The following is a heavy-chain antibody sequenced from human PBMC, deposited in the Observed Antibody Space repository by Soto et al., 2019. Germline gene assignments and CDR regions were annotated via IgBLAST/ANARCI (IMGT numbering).Heavy chain of an antibody. Sequence: SETLSLTCTVSGGSVSSGSYYWSGTRQPPGKGLEWIGYIYYSGSTNYNPSPKIRVTISVNTSKNQFSLKLSSVTAADTAVYYCAREGVLECWFDPGGQGTTVTVYS. CDR3: AREGVLECWFDP. CDR2: IYYSGST. D-gene: IGHD2-8*01. J-gene: IGHJ5*02. V-gene: IGHV4-61*01. CDR1: GGSVSSGSYY.